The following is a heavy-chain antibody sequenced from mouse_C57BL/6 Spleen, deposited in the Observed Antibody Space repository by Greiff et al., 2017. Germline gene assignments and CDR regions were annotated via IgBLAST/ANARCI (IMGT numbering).Heavy chain of an antibody. D-gene: IGHD2-10*01. Sequence: DVKVEESEGGLVQPGSSMKLSCTASGFTFSDYYMAWVRQVPEKGLEWVANINYDGSSTYYLDSLKSRFIISRDNAKNILYLQMSSLKSEDTATYYCARAGFPTFDYWGQGTTLTVSS. CDR2: INYDGSST. V-gene: IGHV5-16*01. CDR1: GFTFSDYY. J-gene: IGHJ2*01. CDR3: ARAGFPTFDY.